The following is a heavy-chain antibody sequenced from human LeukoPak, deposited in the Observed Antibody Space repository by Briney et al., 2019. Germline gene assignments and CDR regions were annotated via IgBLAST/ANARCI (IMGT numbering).Heavy chain of an antibody. D-gene: IGHD5-18*01. CDR3: ARGRIQLLLDY. CDR2: INPNSVGT. CDR1: GYTFTGYY. V-gene: IGHV1-2*02. Sequence: ASVKVSCKASGYTFTGYYMHWVRQAPGQGLEWMGWINPNSVGTNYAQKFQGRVTMTRDTSISTAYMELSRLRSDDTAVYYCARGRIQLLLDYWGQGTLVTVSS. J-gene: IGHJ4*02.